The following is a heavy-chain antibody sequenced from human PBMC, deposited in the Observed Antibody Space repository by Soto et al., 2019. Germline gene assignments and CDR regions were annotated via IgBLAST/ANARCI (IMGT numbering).Heavy chain of an antibody. CDR1: GYTFTSYG. CDR2: ISAYNGNT. J-gene: IGHJ6*02. V-gene: IGHV1-18*04. D-gene: IGHD2-15*01. CDR3: ARDRGPHCSGGSCYFGYYYYYGTDV. Sequence: QVQLVQSGAEVKKPGASVKVSCKASGYTFTSYGISWVRQAPGQGLEWMGWISAYNGNTNYAQKLQGRVTMTTDTSTSTACMELRSLRSDDTAVYYCARDRGPHCSGGSCYFGYYYYYGTDVWGQGTTVTVSS.